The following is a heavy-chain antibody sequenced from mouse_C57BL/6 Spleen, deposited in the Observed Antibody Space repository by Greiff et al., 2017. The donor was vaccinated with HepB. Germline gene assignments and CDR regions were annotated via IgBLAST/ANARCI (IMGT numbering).Heavy chain of an antibody. J-gene: IGHJ3*01. CDR1: GYTFTSYT. CDR3: ARLGDYDGFAY. CDR2: INPSSGYT. Sequence: QVQLQQSGAELARPGASVKMSCKASGYTFTSYTMHWVKQRPGQGLEWIGYINPSSGYTKYNQKFKDKATLTADKSSSTAYMQLSSLTSEDSAVYYCARLGDYDGFAYWGQGTLVTVSA. D-gene: IGHD2-4*01. V-gene: IGHV1-4*01.